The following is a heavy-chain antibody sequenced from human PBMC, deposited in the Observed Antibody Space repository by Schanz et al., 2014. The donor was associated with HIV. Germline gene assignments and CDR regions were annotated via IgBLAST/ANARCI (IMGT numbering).Heavy chain of an antibody. CDR2: ISYDGSNK. J-gene: IGHJ6*02. Sequence: QVQLVESGGGVVQPGRSLRLSCAVSGFTFSNYAMHWVRQAPGKGLEWVAVISYDGSNKYYADSVKGRFTISRDNSKNTLYLQMNSLRAEDTAVYYCARGSGPYYYYYGMDVWGQGTTVTVS. CDR1: GFTFSNYA. CDR3: ARGSGPYYYYYGMDV. D-gene: IGHD2-15*01. V-gene: IGHV3-30-3*01.